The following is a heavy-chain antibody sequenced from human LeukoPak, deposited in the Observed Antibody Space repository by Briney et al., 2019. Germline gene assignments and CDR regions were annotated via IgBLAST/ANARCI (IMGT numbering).Heavy chain of an antibody. CDR2: ISGSGGST. CDR1: GFTFSSYG. CDR3: AKDIRYSSSWYVDY. D-gene: IGHD6-13*01. Sequence: PGGSLRLSCAASGFTFSSYGMSWVRQAPGKGLEWVSAISGSGGSTYYADSVKGRFTISRDNSKNTLYLQMNSQRAEDTAVYYCAKDIRYSSSWYVDYWGQGTLVTVSS. J-gene: IGHJ4*02. V-gene: IGHV3-23*01.